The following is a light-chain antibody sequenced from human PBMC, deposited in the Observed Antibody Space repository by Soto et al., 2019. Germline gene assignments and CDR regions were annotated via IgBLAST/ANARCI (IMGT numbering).Light chain of an antibody. V-gene: IGKV2-30*01. J-gene: IGKJ4*02. Sequence: DGVMTQHQLTQPVSLVSPASISCSTSHSLLYSDGKTYLNWFQQRPGQSPRRLTYKVSSRDCEVPDRFSGSGSGTDFKLKISRVQPEDIGIYYCIQYDHLPWTFGGGTKVDIK. CDR3: IQYDHLPWT. CDR1: HSLLYSDGKTY. CDR2: KVS.